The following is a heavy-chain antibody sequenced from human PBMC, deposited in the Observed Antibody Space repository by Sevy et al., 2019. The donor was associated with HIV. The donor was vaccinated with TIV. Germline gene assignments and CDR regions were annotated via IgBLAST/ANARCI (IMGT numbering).Heavy chain of an antibody. D-gene: IGHD1-1*01. V-gene: IGHV3-23*01. J-gene: IGHJ4*02. Sequence: GWSLRLSCAASGFTFSSDAMSWVRQAPGKGLEWVSTITGGGGGTTYYADSVRGRFTISRDDSKNTLYLQMNSLRAEDTAIYYCARNGLGFLDYWGQGTLVTVSS. CDR1: GFTFSSDA. CDR2: ITGGGGGTT. CDR3: ARNGLGFLDY.